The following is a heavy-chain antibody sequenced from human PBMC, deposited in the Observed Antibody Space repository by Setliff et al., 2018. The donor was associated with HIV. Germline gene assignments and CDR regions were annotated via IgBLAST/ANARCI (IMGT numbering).Heavy chain of an antibody. Sequence: PSETLSLTCTVSGGSISSGGYYWSWIRQHPGKGLEWIGYTFYSGSTYYNPSLKSRVTISVDTSKNNFSLKLSSVTAADTAVYFCARGTRSSVDWFDPWGQGALVTVSS. CDR3: ARGTRSSVDWFDP. CDR1: GGSISSGGYY. J-gene: IGHJ5*02. V-gene: IGHV4-31*03. CDR2: TFYSGST. D-gene: IGHD2-15*01.